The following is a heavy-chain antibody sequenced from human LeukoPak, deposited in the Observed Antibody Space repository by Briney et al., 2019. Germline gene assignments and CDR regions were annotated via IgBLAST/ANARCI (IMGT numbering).Heavy chain of an antibody. J-gene: IGHJ5*02. CDR3: ARDSPYSYGYLKGALDP. CDR2: ISAYNGNT. D-gene: IGHD5-18*01. CDR1: GYTFTSYG. Sequence: EASVKVSCKASGYTFTSYGISWVRQAPGQGLEWMGWISAYNGNTNYAQKLQGRVTMTTDTSTGTAYMELRSLRSDDTAVYYCARDSPYSYGYLKGALDPWGQGTLVTVSS. V-gene: IGHV1-18*01.